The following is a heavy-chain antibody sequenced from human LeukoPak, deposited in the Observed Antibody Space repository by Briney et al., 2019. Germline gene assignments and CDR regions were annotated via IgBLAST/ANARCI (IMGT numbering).Heavy chain of an antibody. D-gene: IGHD3-10*01. V-gene: IGHV3-48*04. CDR1: GFTFSSYS. J-gene: IGHJ3*02. CDR2: ISSSSSTI. CDR3: ARDLKSLYYYGSGSPEAFDI. Sequence: GGSLRLSCAASGFTFSSYSMNWVRQAPGKGLEWVSYISSSSSTIYYADSVKGRFTISRDNAKNSLYLQMNSLRAEDTAVYYCARDLKSLYYYGSGSPEAFDIWGQGTMVTVSS.